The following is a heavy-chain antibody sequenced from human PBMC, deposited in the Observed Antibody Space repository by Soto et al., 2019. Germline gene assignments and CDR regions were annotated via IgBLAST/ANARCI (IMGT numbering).Heavy chain of an antibody. CDR2: IYHSGST. CDR1: GGSISSGRYS. CDR3: ASSLTTVTKYDY. Sequence: QLQLQESGSGLVKPSQTLSLTCAVSGGSISSGRYSWSWIRQPPGKGLEWIGYIYHSGSTYYNPSHKSRVTISVDRSKDQFSLKLSSVTAADTAVYYCASSLTTVTKYDYWGQGTLVPVSS. D-gene: IGHD4-17*01. J-gene: IGHJ4*02. V-gene: IGHV4-30-2*01.